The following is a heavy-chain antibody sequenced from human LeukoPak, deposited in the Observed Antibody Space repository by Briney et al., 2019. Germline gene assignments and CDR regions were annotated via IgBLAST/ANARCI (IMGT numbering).Heavy chain of an antibody. CDR2: IYYSGST. Sequence: PSETLSLTCTVSGGSISSSSYYWGWIRQPPGKGLEWIGSIYYSGSTYYNPSLKSRVTISADTSKNQFSLKLSSMTAADTAVYYCARQRGYYDSSGYYPDYWGQGTLVTVSS. D-gene: IGHD3-22*01. CDR3: ARQRGYYDSSGYYPDY. CDR1: GGSISSSSYY. V-gene: IGHV4-39*01. J-gene: IGHJ4*02.